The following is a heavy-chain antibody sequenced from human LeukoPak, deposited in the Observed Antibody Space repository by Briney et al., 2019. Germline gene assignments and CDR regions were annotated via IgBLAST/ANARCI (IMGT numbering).Heavy chain of an antibody. Sequence: PGGSLRLSCAASGFTFSSYGMHWVRQAPDKGLEWVAVIAYDGSNKYYADSVKGRFTVSRDNSKNTLSLQMNSLRAEDTAVYYCAKDPGLMGSYYYFESWGQGTLVTVSS. CDR2: IAYDGSNK. CDR1: GFTFSSYG. V-gene: IGHV3-30*18. J-gene: IGHJ4*02. D-gene: IGHD3-10*01. CDR3: AKDPGLMGSYYYFES.